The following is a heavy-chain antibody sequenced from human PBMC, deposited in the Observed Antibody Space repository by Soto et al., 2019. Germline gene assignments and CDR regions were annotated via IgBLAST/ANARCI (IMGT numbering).Heavy chain of an antibody. CDR1: GFTFDDYA. J-gene: IGHJ4*02. D-gene: IGHD2-15*01. CDR2: ISWNSNII. CDR3: AKGGPDGFCSGGRGYFDC. Sequence: EVQLVASGGGLVQPGRSLRLSCAASGFTFDDYAMHWVRRVPGKGLEWVSSISWNSNIIGYADSVKGRFTISRDNAKNSLYLEMNRLRPEDTALYYCAKGGPDGFCSGGRGYFDCGGQGTLVTVSS. V-gene: IGHV3-9*01.